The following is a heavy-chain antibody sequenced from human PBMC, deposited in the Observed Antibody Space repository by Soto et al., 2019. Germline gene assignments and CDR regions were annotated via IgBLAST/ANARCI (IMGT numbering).Heavy chain of an antibody. CDR1: GGSISSYY. CDR3: ARRYSSSLDF. J-gene: IGHJ4*02. CDR2: IYYSGST. V-gene: IGHV4-59*08. Sequence: TSETLSLTCTVSGGSISSYYWSWIRQPPGKGLEWIGYIYYSGSTNYNPSLKSRVTKSVDTSKNHFSLKLSSVTAADTAVYYCARRYSSSLDFWGQGTLVTVSS. D-gene: IGHD6-13*01.